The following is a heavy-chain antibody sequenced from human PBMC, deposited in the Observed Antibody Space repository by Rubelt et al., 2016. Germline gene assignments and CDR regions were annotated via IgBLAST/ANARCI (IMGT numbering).Heavy chain of an antibody. CDR3: ARNWGFDY. J-gene: IGHJ4*02. V-gene: IGHV3-66*01. D-gene: IGHD7-27*01. CDR2: IYSGGST. Sequence: EVQLVESGGGLVQPGGSLRLSCAASGFTVSSNYMSWVCQAPGKGLEWVSVIYSGGSTYYADSVKGRFTISRGNSKSTLYLQMNGLRAEGTAVYYCARNWGFDYWGQGTLVTVSS. CDR1: GFTVSSNY.